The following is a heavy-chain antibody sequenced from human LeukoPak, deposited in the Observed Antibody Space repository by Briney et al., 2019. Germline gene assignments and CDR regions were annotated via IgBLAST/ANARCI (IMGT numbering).Heavy chain of an antibody. CDR3: ASPGGSGTYHLYDY. CDR1: GGTFSNYA. CDR2: IIPIFSTA. J-gene: IGHJ4*02. Sequence: SVKVSCKASGGTFSNYAISWVRQAAGQGLEWMGGIIPIFSTANYAQKFQGRVTITADESTSTVYMELSSLRSEDTAVYYCASPGGSGTYHLYDYWGQGTLVTVSS. V-gene: IGHV1-69*01. D-gene: IGHD1-26*01.